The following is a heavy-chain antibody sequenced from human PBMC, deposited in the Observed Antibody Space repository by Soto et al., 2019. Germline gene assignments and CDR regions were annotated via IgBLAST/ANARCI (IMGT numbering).Heavy chain of an antibody. Sequence: GGSLRLSCAASGFNFDDYGMSWVRQAPGKGLEWVSGINWSGDSTDFAASVKGRFTVSRDNARNSLYLQMNSLRAEDTALYYCTRGGVPGVVIMFDNGGQGTQVTVSS. J-gene: IGHJ4*02. CDR3: TRGGVPGVVIMFDN. V-gene: IGHV3-20*04. D-gene: IGHD3-3*01. CDR1: GFNFDDYG. CDR2: INWSGDST.